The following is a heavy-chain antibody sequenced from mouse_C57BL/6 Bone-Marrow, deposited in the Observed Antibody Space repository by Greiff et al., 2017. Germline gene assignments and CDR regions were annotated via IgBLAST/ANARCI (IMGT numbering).Heavy chain of an antibody. D-gene: IGHD2-1*01. Sequence: QVQLQQPGAELVKPGASVKLSCKASGYTFTSYWMHWVKQRPGQGLEWIGMIHPNSGSTNYNEKFKSKATLTVDKSSSPAYMHLSSLTSEASAVYSGARWGNYVLAMDYWGQGTSVTVSS. CDR3: ARWGNYVLAMDY. CDR2: IHPNSGST. V-gene: IGHV1-64*01. J-gene: IGHJ4*01. CDR1: GYTFTSYW.